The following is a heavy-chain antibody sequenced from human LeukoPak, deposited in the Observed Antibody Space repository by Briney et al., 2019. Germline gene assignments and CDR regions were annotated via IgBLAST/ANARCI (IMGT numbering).Heavy chain of an antibody. CDR1: GGSISSSSYY. V-gene: IGHV4-39*01. CDR3: ARPYGAAGLD. J-gene: IGHJ4*02. Sequence: SETLSLTCTVSGGSISSSSYYWGWIRQPPGKGLEWIGSIYYSGSTYYNPSLKSRVTISVDTSKNQFSLKLSFVTAADTAVYYCARPYGAAGLDWGQGTLVTVSS. CDR2: IYYSGST. D-gene: IGHD4-17*01.